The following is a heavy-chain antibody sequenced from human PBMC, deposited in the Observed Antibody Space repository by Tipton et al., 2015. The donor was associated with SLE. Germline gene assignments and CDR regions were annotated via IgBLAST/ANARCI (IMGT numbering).Heavy chain of an antibody. D-gene: IGHD6-6*01. V-gene: IGHV4-59*01. CDR2: NYDSGSP. CDR1: GVSLSTYF. Sequence: TLSLTCTVSGVSLSTYFWSWIQQPPGKGLEWIGYNYDSGSPKYSPSLQSRVSISLDTSKNQFSLSLTSVTAADTAVYYCAREREYSSSSDAIDIWGQGTLVTVSS. J-gene: IGHJ3*02. CDR3: AREREYSSSSDAIDI.